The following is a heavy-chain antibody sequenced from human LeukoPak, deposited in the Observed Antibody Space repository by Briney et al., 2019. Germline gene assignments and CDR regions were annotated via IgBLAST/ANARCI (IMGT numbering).Heavy chain of an antibody. Sequence: PSETLSLTCTVSGGSVSSGTYYWAWIRQPPGKGLEWIGFVYYSGSTNYNPSLKSRLTISVDTSRNQFSLELSSVTAADTAVYYCARVKVDSGNYIDYWGQGTLVTVSS. CDR1: GGSVSSGTYY. J-gene: IGHJ4*02. D-gene: IGHD5-12*01. CDR3: ARVKVDSGNYIDY. V-gene: IGHV4-61*01. CDR2: VYYSGST.